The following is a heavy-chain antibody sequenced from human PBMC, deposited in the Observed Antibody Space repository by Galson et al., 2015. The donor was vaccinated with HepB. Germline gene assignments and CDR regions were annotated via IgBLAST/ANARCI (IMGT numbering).Heavy chain of an antibody. CDR2: SNAGNGNT. J-gene: IGHJ3*02. Sequence: SVKVSCKASGYTFTSYAMHWVRQAPGQRLEWMGWSNAGNGNTKYSQEFQGRVTITRDTSASTAYMELSSLRSEDMAVYYCAREGPYYKGAFDIWGQGTMVTVSS. CDR3: AREGPYYKGAFDI. D-gene: IGHD1-26*01. CDR1: GYTFTSYA. V-gene: IGHV1-3*02.